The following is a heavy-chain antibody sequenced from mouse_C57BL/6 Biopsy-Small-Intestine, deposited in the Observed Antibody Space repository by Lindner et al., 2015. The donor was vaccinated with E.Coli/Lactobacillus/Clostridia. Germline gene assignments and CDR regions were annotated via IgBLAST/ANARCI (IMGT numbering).Heavy chain of an antibody. V-gene: IGHV1-42*01. CDR3: ARYPYYTNPYAMDY. CDR2: INPSTGGT. Sequence: QLQESGPELVKPGASVKISCKASGYSFTGYYMKWVKQSPEKSLEWMGEINPSTGGTTYNQKFKAKATLTVDKSSSTAYMQLSSLTTEDSAIYYCARYPYYTNPYAMDYWGQGTSVTVSS. D-gene: IGHD1-1*01. CDR1: GYSFTGYY. J-gene: IGHJ4*01.